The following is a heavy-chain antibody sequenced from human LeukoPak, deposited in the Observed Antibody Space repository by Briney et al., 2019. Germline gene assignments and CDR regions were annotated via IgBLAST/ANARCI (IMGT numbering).Heavy chain of an antibody. D-gene: IGHD3-22*01. CDR3: VRDRGYSTFDY. CDR2: INLDGSEI. J-gene: IGHJ4*02. Sequence: PGGSLRLSCVASGFVFGDSWMSCGCEAPGKGLEWVANINLDGSEINYLDSLTGRLTISRDNAKDSLYLQMNGLRAEDTAVYFCVRDRGYSTFDYWGQGTLVTVSS. V-gene: IGHV3-7*03. CDR1: GFVFGDSW.